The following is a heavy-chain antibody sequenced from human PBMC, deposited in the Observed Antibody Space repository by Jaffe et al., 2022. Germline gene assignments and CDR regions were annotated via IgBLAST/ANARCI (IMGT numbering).Heavy chain of an antibody. V-gene: IGHV3-7*01. J-gene: IGHJ6*03. D-gene: IGHD2-15*01. CDR3: ARDLLVVAATRLYYYYYMDV. CDR2: IKQDGSEK. CDR1: GFTFSSYW. Sequence: EVQLVESGGGLVQPGGSLRLSCAASGFTFSSYWMSWVRQAPGKGLEWVANIKQDGSEKYYVDSVKGRFTISRDNAKNSLYLQMNSLRAEDTAVYYCARDLLVVAATRLYYYYYMDVWGKGTTVTVSS.